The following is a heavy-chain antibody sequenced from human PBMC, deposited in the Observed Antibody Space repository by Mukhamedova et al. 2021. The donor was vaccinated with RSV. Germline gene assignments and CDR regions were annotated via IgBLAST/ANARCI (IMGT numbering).Heavy chain of an antibody. J-gene: IGHJ4*02. V-gene: IGHV3-74*01. Sequence: GKGLVWVSRIKSDGSKTAYADSVKGRFTISRDSAKNTLYLQMNSLRAEDTAVYYCARDLEAGGYSFFDYWVQGTLVTVSS. CDR2: IKSDGSKT. D-gene: IGHD5-12*01. CDR3: ARDLEAGGYSFFDY.